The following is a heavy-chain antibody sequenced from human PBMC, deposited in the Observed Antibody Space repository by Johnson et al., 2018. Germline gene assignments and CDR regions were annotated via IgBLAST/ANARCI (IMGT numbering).Heavy chain of an antibody. CDR3: VRIERFKRDAIEI. CDR2: MNTDGSTI. J-gene: IGHJ3*02. Sequence: VQLQESGGGLVQPGGSXRLSCAASGFTFSSYWMHWVRQAPGTGLVWVSRMNTDGSTINDADSVKGRFTISRDNTKNTLYRQMNSLRAEDTAVYYCVRIERFKRDAIEIWGQGTMVTVSS. V-gene: IGHV3-74*01. CDR1: GFTFSSYW. D-gene: IGHD3-3*01.